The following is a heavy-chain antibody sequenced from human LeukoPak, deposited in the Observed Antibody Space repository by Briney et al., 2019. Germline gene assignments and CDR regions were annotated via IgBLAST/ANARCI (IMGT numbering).Heavy chain of an antibody. Sequence: GGSLRLSCAASGFTVSSNYMHWVRQAPGKGLEWVAVISYDGSNKYYADSVKGRFTISRDNSKNTLYLQMNSLRAEDTAVYYCAKGYYDSSGEYYDYWGQGTLVTVSS. J-gene: IGHJ4*02. CDR2: ISYDGSNK. D-gene: IGHD3-22*01. CDR3: AKGYYDSSGEYYDY. V-gene: IGHV3-30*18. CDR1: GFTVSSNY.